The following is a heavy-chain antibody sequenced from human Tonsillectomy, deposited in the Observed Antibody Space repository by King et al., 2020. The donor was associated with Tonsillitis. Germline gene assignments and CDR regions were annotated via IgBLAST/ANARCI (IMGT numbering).Heavy chain of an antibody. D-gene: IGHD2-2*01. Sequence: VQLVESGGGVVQPGRSLRLSCAASGFAFGDCGMHWVRQAPGKGLDWVATISYDGSDKDYGDSVRGRFTISRDNSRSTLYLQVNSLRADDTAVYYCAKEGGAQYCSSASCSADYWGQGTLVTVSS. J-gene: IGHJ4*02. CDR2: ISYDGSDK. V-gene: IGHV3-30*18. CDR3: AKEGGAQYCSSASCSADY. CDR1: GFAFGDCG.